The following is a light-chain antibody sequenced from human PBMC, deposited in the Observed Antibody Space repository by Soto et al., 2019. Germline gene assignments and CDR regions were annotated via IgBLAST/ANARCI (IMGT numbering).Light chain of an antibody. CDR1: SSDVGGYNY. Sequence: QSALTQPASVSGSPGQSITISCTGTSSDVGGYNYVSWYQQHPGKAPKLMIYDVSNRPSGVSNRFSGSKSGNTASLTISGLQAEDEADYYCSSYTSSSDVVFGGGTKDTVL. V-gene: IGLV2-14*01. CDR3: SSYTSSSDVV. CDR2: DVS. J-gene: IGLJ2*01.